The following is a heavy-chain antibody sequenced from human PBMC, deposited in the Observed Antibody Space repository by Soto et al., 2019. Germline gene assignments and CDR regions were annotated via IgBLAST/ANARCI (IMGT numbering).Heavy chain of an antibody. V-gene: IGHV1-69*01. J-gene: IGHJ4*02. CDR2: TIPMFATA. CDR1: GGSFSNYI. Sequence: QVHLVQSGAEVKKPGSSVKVSCKASGGSFSNYIFAWVRQAPGQGLEWMGGTIPMFATAQYAQKLQGRVTISAEEYTSTVYMDLTSLTSDDTAVYYCARGLFGQQWLVGFDTWGQGTLVTVSS. CDR3: ARGLFGQQWLVGFDT. D-gene: IGHD6-19*01.